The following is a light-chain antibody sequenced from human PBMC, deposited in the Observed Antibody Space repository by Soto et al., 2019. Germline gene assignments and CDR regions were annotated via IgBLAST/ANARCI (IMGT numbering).Light chain of an antibody. CDR1: PSVSTN. CDR2: CAS. Sequence: IVMTPSPSTLALSAGEAATISYMASPSVSTNLAWYQQKPGQRPRLLIYCASTRATGIPARFSGSGSGTEFTLTISSLQSEDFALYYCQQYNNWPLTFGGGTKVDIK. J-gene: IGKJ4*01. CDR3: QQYNNWPLT. V-gene: IGKV3-15*01.